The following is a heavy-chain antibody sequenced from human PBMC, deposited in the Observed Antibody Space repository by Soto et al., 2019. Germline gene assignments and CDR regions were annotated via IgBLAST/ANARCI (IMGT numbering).Heavy chain of an antibody. CDR1: GFSLSTSGVG. J-gene: IGHJ5*02. CDR2: IYWDDDK. V-gene: IGHV2-5*02. D-gene: IGHD3-3*01. CDR3: AHTSYYDFWSGYYPNWFDP. Sequence: QITLKESGPTLVKPTQTLTLTCTFSGFSLSTSGVGVGWIRQPPGKALEWLALIYWDDDKRYSPSLKSRLTITKDTSKNQVVLTMTNMDPVDTATYYCAHTSYYDFWSGYYPNWFDPWGQGTLVTVSS.